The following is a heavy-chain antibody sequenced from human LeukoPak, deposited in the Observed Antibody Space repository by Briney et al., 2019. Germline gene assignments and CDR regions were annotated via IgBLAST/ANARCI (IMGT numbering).Heavy chain of an antibody. Sequence: GGSLRLSCAASGFPFSSYNMNWVCPAPGKGLEWVSTITSTSTYIAYADSVKGRFTISRDNADNSLYLQMNSLRDDDTAVYYCAKERPHGMDVWGQGTSVTVSS. V-gene: IGHV3-21*01. J-gene: IGHJ6*02. CDR2: ITSTSTYI. D-gene: IGHD6-6*01. CDR3: AKERPHGMDV. CDR1: GFPFSSYN.